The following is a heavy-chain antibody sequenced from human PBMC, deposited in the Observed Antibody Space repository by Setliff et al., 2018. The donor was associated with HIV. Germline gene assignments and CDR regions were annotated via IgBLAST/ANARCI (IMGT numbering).Heavy chain of an antibody. J-gene: IGHJ5*02. CDR2: IFRSGPT. Sequence: PSETLSLTCTLSGGSFGDYHWSWIRQPAGRGLEWIGRIFRSGPTDYKFSLKSRVTISIDTSRNQFSLRLTSVTAEDTAVYYCARDRHYSGLGSCWPWGPGTLVTVSS. CDR3: ARDRHYSGLGSCWP. V-gene: IGHV4-4*07. CDR1: GGSFGDYH. D-gene: IGHD3-10*01.